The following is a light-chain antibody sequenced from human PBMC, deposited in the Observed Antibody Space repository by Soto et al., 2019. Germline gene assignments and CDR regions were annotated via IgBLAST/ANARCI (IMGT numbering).Light chain of an antibody. CDR3: QAWGTGGV. V-gene: IGLV4-69*01. CDR1: SGHSDYA. J-gene: IGLJ3*02. CDR2: VTSDGSH. Sequence: QPVLTQSPSASASPGASVKLTCTLSSGHSDYAIAWHQQQPEKGPRYLMKVTSDGSHTKGYGIPDRFSGSSSGADRYLTISSRRSDDEADYYCQAWGTGGVFGGGTKLTVL.